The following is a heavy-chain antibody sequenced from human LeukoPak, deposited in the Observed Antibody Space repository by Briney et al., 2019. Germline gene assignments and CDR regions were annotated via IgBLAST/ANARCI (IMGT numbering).Heavy chain of an antibody. CDR3: ARGLGATGPYDY. CDR1: GGSFSGYY. D-gene: IGHD3-9*01. CDR2: INHSGST. Sequence: PSETLPLTCAVYGGSFSGYYWSWIRQPPGKGLEWIGEINHSGSTNYNPSLKSRVTISVDTSKNQFSLKLSSVTAADTAVYYCARGLGATGPYDYWGQGTLVTVSS. J-gene: IGHJ4*02. V-gene: IGHV4-34*01.